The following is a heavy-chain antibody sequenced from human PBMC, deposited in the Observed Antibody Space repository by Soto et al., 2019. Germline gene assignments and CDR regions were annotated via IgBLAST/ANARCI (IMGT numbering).Heavy chain of an antibody. CDR1: GGSISSYC. J-gene: IGHJ4*02. CDR2: IYYSGST. D-gene: IGHD4-4*01. V-gene: IGHV4-59*01. CDR3: ARELANSNQYYFDV. Sequence: SETLSLTCTASGGSISSYCWSWIRQAPGKGLEWIGYIYYSGSTNYNPSLKSRVTMSVDTSKNQFSLKLSSVTAADTAVYYCARELANSNQYYFDVWGQGTLVTVSS.